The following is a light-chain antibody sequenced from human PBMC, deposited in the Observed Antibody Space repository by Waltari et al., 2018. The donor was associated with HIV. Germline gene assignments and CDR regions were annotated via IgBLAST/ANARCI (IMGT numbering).Light chain of an antibody. V-gene: IGLV1-51*01. CDR1: CSNIGNNY. Sequence: QPVLTQPPSVSAAPGQKVTISFPGSCSNIGNNYVSWYQQLPGTAPKLLIYDNNKRPSGIPDRFSGSKSGTSATLSITGLQTGDEADYYCGTWDSSLSAYVFGTGTKVTVL. CDR3: GTWDSSLSAYV. CDR2: DNN. J-gene: IGLJ1*01.